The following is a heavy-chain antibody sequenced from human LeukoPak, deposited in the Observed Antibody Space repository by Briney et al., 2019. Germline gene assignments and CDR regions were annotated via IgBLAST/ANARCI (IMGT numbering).Heavy chain of an antibody. CDR1: GGSISSGGYY. V-gene: IGHV4-39*07. CDR3: ASGSANWFDP. Sequence: SGTLSLTCTVSGGSISSGGYYWSWIRQPPGKGLEWIGEINHSGSTNYNPSLKSRVIISVDTSKNQFSLKLSSVTAADTAVYYCASGSANWFDPWGQGTLVTVSS. J-gene: IGHJ5*02. D-gene: IGHD1-26*01. CDR2: INHSGST.